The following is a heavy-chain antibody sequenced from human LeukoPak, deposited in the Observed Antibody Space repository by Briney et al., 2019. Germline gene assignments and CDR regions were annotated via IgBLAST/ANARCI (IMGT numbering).Heavy chain of an antibody. D-gene: IGHD2-8*02. V-gene: IGHV4-59*01. Sequence: SETLSLTCTVSGGSIGSYYWSWIRQPPGKGLEWLGYISYSGSTNYNPSLESRLTMSVDTSKNQFSLELTSVTAAATAVYYCGSSHCTGYRCYSFDHWGQGTLVTVSS. CDR1: GGSIGSYY. CDR3: GSSHCTGYRCYSFDH. CDR2: ISYSGST. J-gene: IGHJ4*02.